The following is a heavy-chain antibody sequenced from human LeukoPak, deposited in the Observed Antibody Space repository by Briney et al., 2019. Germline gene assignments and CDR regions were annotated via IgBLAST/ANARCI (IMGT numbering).Heavy chain of an antibody. CDR2: IYTGGGR. J-gene: IGHJ4*02. CDR1: GFTVSSYY. CDR3: ARGIDY. V-gene: IGHV3-53*01. Sequence: GGSLRLSCAASGFTVSSYYMNWVRQAPGKDLEWVSVIYTGGGRYYADSVRGGFTICRETSKNMVFLQMNSLRVDDTALYYCARGIDYWGRGTLVPGPS.